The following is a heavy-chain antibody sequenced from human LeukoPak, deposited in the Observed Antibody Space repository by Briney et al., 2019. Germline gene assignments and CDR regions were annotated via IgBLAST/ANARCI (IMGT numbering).Heavy chain of an antibody. J-gene: IGHJ4*02. CDR2: ISAYNGNT. V-gene: IGHV1-18*01. Sequence: ASVKVSCKASGYTFTSYGISWVRQAPGQGLEWMGWISAYNGNTNYAQKFQGRVTMTRDTSISTAYMELSRLRSDDTAVYYCARGFKYSTGWYYFDYWGQGTLVTVSS. CDR1: GYTFTSYG. D-gene: IGHD6-19*01. CDR3: ARGFKYSTGWYYFDY.